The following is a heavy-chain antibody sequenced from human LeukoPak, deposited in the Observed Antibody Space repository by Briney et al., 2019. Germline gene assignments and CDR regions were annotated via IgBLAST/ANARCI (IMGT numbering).Heavy chain of an antibody. V-gene: IGHV3-21*01. CDR2: ISSSSSYI. D-gene: IGHD3-10*01. Sequence: GGSLRLSCAASGFTFSSYSMNWVRQAPGRGLEWVSSISSSSSYIYYADSVKGRFTISRDNAKNSLYLQMNSLRAEDTAVYYCACITMVRGVIIWGQGTLVTVSS. CDR1: GFTFSSYS. J-gene: IGHJ4*02. CDR3: ACITMVRGVII.